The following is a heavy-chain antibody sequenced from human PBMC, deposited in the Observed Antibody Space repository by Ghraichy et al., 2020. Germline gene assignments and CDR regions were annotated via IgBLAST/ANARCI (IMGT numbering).Heavy chain of an antibody. CDR1: GFTFSSYS. D-gene: IGHD1-20*01. J-gene: IGHJ6*02. Sequence: GGSLRLSCAASGFTFSSYSMNWVRQAPGKGLEWVSSISSSSSSIYYADSLKGRFTISRDNAKNSLYLQMNSLRAEDTAVFYCARNLYGITASYYYYGMDVWGQGPTLTVSS. CDR3: ARNLYGITASYYYYGMDV. V-gene: IGHV3-21*01. CDR2: ISSSSSSI.